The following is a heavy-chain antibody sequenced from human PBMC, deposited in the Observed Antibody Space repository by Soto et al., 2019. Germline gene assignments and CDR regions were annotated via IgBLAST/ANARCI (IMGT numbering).Heavy chain of an antibody. Sequence: QLQLQESGSGLVKPSQTLSLTCAVPGGSIDSGGYSWNWIRQPPRKGLEWIGYIYHTGAAHYNASLEGRVSLSVDMSKNQFSLQMTSVTAADTAVYYCVRASYILPFDPWGQGIFVTVSS. CDR1: GGSIDSGGYS. V-gene: IGHV4-30-2*01. J-gene: IGHJ5*02. CDR3: VRASYILPFDP. CDR2: IYHTGAA. D-gene: IGHD2-21*01.